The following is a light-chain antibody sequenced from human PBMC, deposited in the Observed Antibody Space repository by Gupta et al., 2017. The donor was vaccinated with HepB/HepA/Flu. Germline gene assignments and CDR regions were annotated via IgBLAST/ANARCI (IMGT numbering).Light chain of an antibody. CDR2: GAS. Sequence: EIVLTQSPGTLSLSPGERATLSCRASQSFTSGYLARYQQKPGQAPRLLIYGASRRAAGIPDRFSGSESGTDFTLTISRLEPEDFAVYYCQHYDYSIPLSFGGGTKVEMK. CDR3: QHYDYSIPLS. CDR1: QSFTSGY. J-gene: IGKJ4*01. V-gene: IGKV3-20*01.